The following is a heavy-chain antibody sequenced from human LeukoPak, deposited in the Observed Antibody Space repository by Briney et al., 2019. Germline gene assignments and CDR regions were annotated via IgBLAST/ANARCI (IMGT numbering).Heavy chain of an antibody. D-gene: IGHD3-22*01. CDR2: ISAYNGNT. CDR3: ARDRDSSGYYGSMGY. CDR1: GYTFTSYG. J-gene: IGHJ4*02. V-gene: IGHV1-18*01. Sequence: ASAKVSCKASGYTFTSYGISWVRQAPGQGLEWMGWISAYNGNTNYAQKLQGRVTMTSDTPTSTAYMELRSLRSNDTAVYYCARDRDSSGYYGSMGYWGQGTLVTVSS.